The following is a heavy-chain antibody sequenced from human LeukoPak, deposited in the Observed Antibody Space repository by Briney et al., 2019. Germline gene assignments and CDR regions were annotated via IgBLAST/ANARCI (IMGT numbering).Heavy chain of an antibody. CDR1: GFTFSSYA. Sequence: GGSLRLSCAASGFTFSSYAMNWVRQAPGKGLEWVSSINNNGGSTFYADSVKGRFTISRDISKNTLFLQINSLRAEDTAIYYCARVTGLVDPFESWGQGTMVTVSS. CDR2: INNNGGST. CDR3: ARVTGLVDPFES. J-gene: IGHJ3*01. D-gene: IGHD2-8*02. V-gene: IGHV3-23*01.